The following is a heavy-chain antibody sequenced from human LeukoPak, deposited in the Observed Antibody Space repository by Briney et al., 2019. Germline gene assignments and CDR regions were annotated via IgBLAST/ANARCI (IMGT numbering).Heavy chain of an antibody. D-gene: IGHD3-3*01. V-gene: IGHV3-48*02. J-gene: IGHJ6*02. CDR1: GFIFSSYS. CDR3: ARDFLLAGYYDFWSGYYPPNYYYYGMDV. Sequence: GGSLRLSCAASGFIFSSYSMNWVRQAPGKGLEWVSYISSGGSTTYYADSVKGRFSIPRDNDKNSLYLEMNGLRDEDTALYYCARDFLLAGYYDFWSGYYPPNYYYYGMDVWGQGTTVTVSS. CDR2: ISSGGSTT.